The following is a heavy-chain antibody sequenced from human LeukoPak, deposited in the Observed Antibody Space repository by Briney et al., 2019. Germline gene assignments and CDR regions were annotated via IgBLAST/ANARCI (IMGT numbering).Heavy chain of an antibody. D-gene: IGHD4-23*01. Sequence: GASVTLSFKVSGYTLTELSMHWVRQAPGKGLEWMGGFDPEDGETIYAQKFQGRVTMTRDTSTSTVYMELSSLRPEDTAVYYCARVGYEAVVTPVFAYWGQGTLGTVSS. V-gene: IGHV1-24*01. CDR1: GYTLTELS. CDR3: ARVGYEAVVTPVFAY. CDR2: FDPEDGET. J-gene: IGHJ4*02.